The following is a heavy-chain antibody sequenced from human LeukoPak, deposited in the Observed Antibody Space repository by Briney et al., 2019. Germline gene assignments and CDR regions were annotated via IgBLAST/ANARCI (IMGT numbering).Heavy chain of an antibody. CDR2: IKSKTDGGTT. D-gene: IGHD5-18*01. V-gene: IGHV3-15*01. Sequence: TGGSLRLSCAASGFTFSNAWMAWVRQTPGKGLEWVGHIKSKTDGGTTDYAAPVKGRFTISRDDSKNTLYLEMNSLKTEDTAVYYCTTEYYRNGYNNWGQGTQVTVSS. CDR3: TTEYYRNGYNN. CDR1: GFTFSNAW. J-gene: IGHJ4*02.